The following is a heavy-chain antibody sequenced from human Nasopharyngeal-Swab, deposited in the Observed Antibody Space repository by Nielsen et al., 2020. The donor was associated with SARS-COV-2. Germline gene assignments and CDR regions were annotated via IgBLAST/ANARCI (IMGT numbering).Heavy chain of an antibody. J-gene: IGHJ4*02. CDR1: GFTFSRYG. D-gene: IGHD1-26*01. Sequence: GESLKISCSASGFTFSRYGMHWVRQAPGKGLEWVAVISYDGSNKYYADSVKGRFTISRDNSKNTLYLQMSSLRAEDTALYYCAKARGVVGALSYFDYWGQGTLVTVSS. CDR3: AKARGVVGALSYFDY. V-gene: IGHV3-30*18. CDR2: ISYDGSNK.